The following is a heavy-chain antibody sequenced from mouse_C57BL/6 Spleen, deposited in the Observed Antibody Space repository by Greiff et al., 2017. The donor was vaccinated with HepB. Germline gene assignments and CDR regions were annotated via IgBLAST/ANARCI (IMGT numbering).Heavy chain of an antibody. D-gene: IGHD3-3*01. Sequence: VQLQQSGAELVKPGASVKMSCKASGYTFTTYPIEWMKQNHGKSLEWIGNFHPYNDDTKYNEKFKGKATLTVEKSSSTVYLELSRLTSDDSDVYYSARTGRDPYYAMDYWGQGTSVTVSS. V-gene: IGHV1-47*01. CDR2: FHPYNDDT. CDR1: GYTFTTYP. J-gene: IGHJ4*01. CDR3: ARTGRDPYYAMDY.